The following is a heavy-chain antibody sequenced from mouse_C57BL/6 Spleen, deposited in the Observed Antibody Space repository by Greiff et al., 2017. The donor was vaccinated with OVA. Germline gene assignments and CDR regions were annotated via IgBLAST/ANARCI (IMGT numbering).Heavy chain of an antibody. Sequence: VKVVESGAELVRPGTSVKVSCKASGYAFTNYLIEWVKQRPGQGLEWIGVINPGSGGTNYNEKFKGKATLTADKSSSTAYMTLSSLTSADSAFYFCARRGTPCYFDVWGTGTTVTVSS. D-gene: IGHD2-14*01. CDR1: GYAFTNYL. J-gene: IGHJ1*03. V-gene: IGHV1-54*01. CDR3: ARRGTPCYFDV. CDR2: INPGSGGT.